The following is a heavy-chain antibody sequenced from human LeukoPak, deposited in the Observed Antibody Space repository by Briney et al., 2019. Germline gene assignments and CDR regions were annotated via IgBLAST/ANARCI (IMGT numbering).Heavy chain of an antibody. Sequence: GGSLRLSCAASGFTVSSNYMSWVRQARGKGLEWVSVIYSGGSTYYADSVKGRFTISRDNSKNTLYLQMNSLRAEDTAVYYCARANPVYEAFDYWGQGTLVTVSS. V-gene: IGHV3-66*01. CDR2: IYSGGST. D-gene: IGHD5/OR15-5a*01. CDR1: GFTVSSNY. CDR3: ARANPVYEAFDY. J-gene: IGHJ4*02.